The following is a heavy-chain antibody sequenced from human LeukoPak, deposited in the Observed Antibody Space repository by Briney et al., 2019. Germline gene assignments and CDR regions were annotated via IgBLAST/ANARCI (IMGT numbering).Heavy chain of an antibody. J-gene: IGHJ6*03. CDR2: IKRDGSEK. D-gene: IGHD2-2*01. Sequence: GGSLRLSCAASGFTFSSYWMSWVRQAPGKGLEWVANIKRDGSEKDYVDSVKGRFTISRDNAKNSLYLQMNSLRVEDTAVYYCARGYGSTSWGLYYMDVWDKGTTVTVSS. CDR1: GFTFSSYW. V-gene: IGHV3-7*01. CDR3: ARGYGSTSWGLYYMDV.